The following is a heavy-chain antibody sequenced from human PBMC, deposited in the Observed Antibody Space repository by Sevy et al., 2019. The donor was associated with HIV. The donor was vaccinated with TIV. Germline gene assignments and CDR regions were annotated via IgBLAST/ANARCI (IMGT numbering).Heavy chain of an antibody. J-gene: IGHJ5*02. CDR1: GFTFSSYA. V-gene: IGHV3-30-3*01. D-gene: IGHD2-21*02. Sequence: GGSLRLSCAASGFTFSSYAMHWVRQAPGKGLEWVAVISYDGSNKYYADSVKGRFTISRDNSKNTLYLQMNSLRAEDTAVYYCARAKLPTHIVVVTAMPNWFDPWGQGTLVTVSS. CDR3: ARAKLPTHIVVVTAMPNWFDP. CDR2: ISYDGSNK.